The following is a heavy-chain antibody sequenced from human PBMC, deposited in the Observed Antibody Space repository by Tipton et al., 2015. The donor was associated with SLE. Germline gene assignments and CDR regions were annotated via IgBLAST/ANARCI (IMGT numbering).Heavy chain of an antibody. CDR3: AWSTRYDWELLRTLDT. CDR1: GSTVSSIY. D-gene: IGHD1-26*01. J-gene: IGHJ3*02. CDR2: IYRDGTT. Sequence: SLRLSCAASGSTVSSIYMTWVRQAPGEGLEWVSCIYRDGTTYYRDSVKGRFAISRVNSKNTLYLQMNSLRPEDTAVYYCAWSTRYDWELLRTLDTWGQGTMVPVSS. V-gene: IGHV3-53*05.